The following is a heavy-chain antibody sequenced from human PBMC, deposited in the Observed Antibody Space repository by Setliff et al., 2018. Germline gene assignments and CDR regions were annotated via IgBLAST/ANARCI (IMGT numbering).Heavy chain of an antibody. CDR2: IYTSGST. CDR3: ASYRQDVNY. D-gene: IGHD4-4*01. Sequence: PSETLSLTCTVSGGSISSGSYYWSWIRQPAGKGLEWIGHIYTSGSTNYNLSLKSRVTISVDTSKNQFSLKLSSVTAADTAVYYCASYRQDVNYWGQGTLVTVSS. CDR1: GGSISSGSYY. J-gene: IGHJ4*02. V-gene: IGHV4-61*09.